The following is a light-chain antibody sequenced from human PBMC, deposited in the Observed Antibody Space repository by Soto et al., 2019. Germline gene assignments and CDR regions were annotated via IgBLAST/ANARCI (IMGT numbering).Light chain of an antibody. Sequence: QSALTQPPSASGSPGQSVTISCTGTSSDVGGYNYVSWYQQHPGKAPKLVIYEVTERPSGVPDRFSGSKSGNTASLTVSGLQTDDEADYYCSSYAGSNNLLFGGGTQLTVL. CDR3: SSYAGSNNLL. CDR1: SSDVGGYNY. V-gene: IGLV2-8*01. CDR2: EVT. J-gene: IGLJ2*01.